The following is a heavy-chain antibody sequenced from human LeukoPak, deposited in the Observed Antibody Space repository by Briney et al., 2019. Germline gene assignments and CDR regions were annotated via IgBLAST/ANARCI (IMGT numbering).Heavy chain of an antibody. J-gene: IGHJ3*02. CDR3: ARNRYSYGQTDAFDI. CDR2: ISAYNGNT. Sequence: GASVKVSCTVSGYTLTELSMHWVRQAPGQGLEWMGWISAYNGNTNYAQKLQGRVTMTTDTSTSTAYMELRSLRSDDTAVYYCARNRYSYGQTDAFDIWGQGTMVTVSS. CDR1: GYTLTELS. D-gene: IGHD5-18*01. V-gene: IGHV1-18*01.